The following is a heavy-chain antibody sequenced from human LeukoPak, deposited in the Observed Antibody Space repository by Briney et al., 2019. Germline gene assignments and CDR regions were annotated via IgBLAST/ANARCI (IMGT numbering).Heavy chain of an antibody. CDR3: ARRGSYYDSSGYPIDY. Sequence: PSETLSLTCTVSGYSISSGYYWSWIRQPPGKGLEWIGEINHSGSTNYNPSLKSRVTISVDTSKNQFSLKLSSVTAADTAVYYCARRGSYYDSSGYPIDYWGQGTLVTVSS. D-gene: IGHD3-22*01. J-gene: IGHJ4*02. V-gene: IGHV4-38-2*02. CDR1: GYSISSGYY. CDR2: INHSGST.